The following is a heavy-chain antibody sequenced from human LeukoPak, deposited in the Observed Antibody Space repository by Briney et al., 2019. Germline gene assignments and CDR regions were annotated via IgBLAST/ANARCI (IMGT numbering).Heavy chain of an antibody. Sequence: SQTLSLTCTVSGGSISSGDYYWSWIRQPPGKGLEWIGYIYYSGSTYYNPSLKSRVTISVDTSKNQFSLKLSSVTAADTAVYYCARDRLYSSGWSRPFDYWGQGTLVTVSS. CDR1: GGSISSGDYY. CDR3: ARDRLYSSGWSRPFDY. V-gene: IGHV4-30-4*01. CDR2: IYYSGST. J-gene: IGHJ4*02. D-gene: IGHD6-19*01.